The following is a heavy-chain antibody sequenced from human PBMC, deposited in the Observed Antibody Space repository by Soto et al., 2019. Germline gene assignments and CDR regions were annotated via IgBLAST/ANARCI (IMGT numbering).Heavy chain of an antibody. V-gene: IGHV1-69*06. D-gene: IGHD6-19*01. Sequence: SVKVSCKASGGTFSSYAISWVRQAPGQGLEWMGGIIPIFGTANYAQKFQGRVTITADKSTSTAYMELSSLRSEDTAVYYCAGDSGYSSGWPPYGMDVWGQGTTVTVSS. J-gene: IGHJ6*02. CDR3: AGDSGYSSGWPPYGMDV. CDR1: GGTFSSYA. CDR2: IIPIFGTA.